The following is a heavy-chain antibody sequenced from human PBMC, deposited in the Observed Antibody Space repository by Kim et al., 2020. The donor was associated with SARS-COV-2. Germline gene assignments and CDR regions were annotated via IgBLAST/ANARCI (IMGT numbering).Heavy chain of an antibody. J-gene: IGHJ4*02. D-gene: IGHD1-26*01. CDR3: ARAGGSYHYYFDY. Sequence: YAASVKGRFTIPRDNAKNSPYLQMNSLRAEDTAVYYCARAGGSYHYYFDYWGQGTLVTVSS. V-gene: IGHV3-21*01.